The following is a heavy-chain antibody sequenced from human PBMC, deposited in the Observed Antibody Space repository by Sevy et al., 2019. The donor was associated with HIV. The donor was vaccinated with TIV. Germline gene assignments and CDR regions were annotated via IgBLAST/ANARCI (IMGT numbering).Heavy chain of an antibody. CDR1: GFTLSNYW. CDR3: ARDPGTTETGRYFDL. CDR2: IKQDGSES. D-gene: IGHD1-7*01. Sequence: GGSLRLSCAASGFTLSNYWMTWFRQAPGKGLERVANIKQDGSESYYVDSVKGRFIISSDSAKNSLYLQMNSLRAEDTAVYYCARDPGTTETGRYFDLWGRGTLVTVSS. V-gene: IGHV3-7*01. J-gene: IGHJ2*01.